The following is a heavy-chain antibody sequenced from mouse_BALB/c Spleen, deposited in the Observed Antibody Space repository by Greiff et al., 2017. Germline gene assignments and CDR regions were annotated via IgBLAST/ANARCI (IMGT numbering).Heavy chain of an antibody. D-gene: IGHD2-10*02. CDR2: IWAGGST. CDR3: AREEYGNYYFDY. Sequence: VQRVESGPGLVAPSQRLSISCNVSGFSLTSYGVHWVRQPPGKGLEWLGVIWAGGSTNYNSALMSRLSISKDNSKSQVFLKMNSLQTDDTAMYYCAREEYGNYYFDYWGQGTTLTVSS. J-gene: IGHJ2*01. V-gene: IGHV2-9*02. CDR1: GFSLTSYG.